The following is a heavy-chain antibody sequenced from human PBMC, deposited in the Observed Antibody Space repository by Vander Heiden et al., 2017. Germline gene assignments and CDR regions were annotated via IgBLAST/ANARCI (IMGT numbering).Heavy chain of an antibody. Sequence: EVQLVESGGGLVKPGGSLRLSCAASGFTFSNAWMSWVRQAPGKGLEWVGRIKSKTDGGTTDYAAPVKGRFTISRDDSKNTLYLQMNSLKTEDTAVYYCTTDRGYLWYYYYGMDVWGQGTTVTVSS. CDR2: IKSKTDGGTT. D-gene: IGHD5-12*01. CDR3: TTDRGYLWYYYYGMDV. CDR1: GFTFSNAW. V-gene: IGHV3-15*01. J-gene: IGHJ6*02.